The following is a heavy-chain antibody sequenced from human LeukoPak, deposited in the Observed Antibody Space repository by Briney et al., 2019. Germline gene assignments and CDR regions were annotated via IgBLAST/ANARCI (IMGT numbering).Heavy chain of an antibody. Sequence: SETLSLTCTVSGGSISSSSYYWGWIRQPPGKGLEWIGSIYYSGSTYYNPSLKSRVTIPVDTSKNQFSLKLSSVTAADTAVYYCARDRQQLGVDYWGQGTLVTVSS. CDR2: IYYSGST. CDR3: ARDRQQLGVDY. J-gene: IGHJ4*02. D-gene: IGHD6-13*01. V-gene: IGHV4-39*07. CDR1: GGSISSSSYY.